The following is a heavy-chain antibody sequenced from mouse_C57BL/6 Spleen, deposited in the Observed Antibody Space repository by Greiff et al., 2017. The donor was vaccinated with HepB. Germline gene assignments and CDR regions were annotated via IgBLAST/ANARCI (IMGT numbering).Heavy chain of an antibody. Sequence: QVQLKESGAELAKPGASVKLSCKASGYTFTSYWMHWVKQRPGQGLEWIGYINPSSGYTKYNQKFKDKATLTADKSSSTAYMQLSSLTYEDSAVYYSARWGYGSMAAMDYWGQGTSVTVSS. CDR2: INPSSGYT. CDR1: GYTFTSYW. D-gene: IGHD1-1*01. V-gene: IGHV1-7*01. CDR3: ARWGYGSMAAMDY. J-gene: IGHJ4*01.